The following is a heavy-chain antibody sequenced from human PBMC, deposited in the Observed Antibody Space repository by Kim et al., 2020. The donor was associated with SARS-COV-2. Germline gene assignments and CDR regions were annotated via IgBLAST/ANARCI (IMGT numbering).Heavy chain of an antibody. Sequence: SETLSLTCTVSGDSISSYYWSWIRQRPRKGLEWIGYTYYSCSTNNNPSLSRRVTISVDTSKNQFPLKLSPVTAADTAASYCYSATDDCGYVGCWYYYRWG. J-gene: IGHJ2*01. V-gene: IGHV4-59*01. CDR2: TYYSCST. D-gene: IGHD5-12*01. CDR1: GDSISSYY. CDR3: YSATDDCGYVGCWYYYR.